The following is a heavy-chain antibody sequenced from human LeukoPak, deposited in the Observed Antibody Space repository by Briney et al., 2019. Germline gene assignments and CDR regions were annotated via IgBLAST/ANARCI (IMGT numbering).Heavy chain of an antibody. CDR1: GGSFWGYY. V-gene: IGHV4-34*01. J-gene: IGHJ4*02. Sequence: SETLSLTCAVSGGSFWGYYWSWIRQPPRKGLEWIGEINHLGFTNYNPSLNSRVTISVDTSKNQFSLKLSSVTAADTAIHYCTVGSCIGGSCYSDPRDDYWGQGTLVTVSS. CDR3: TVGSCIGGSCYSDPRDDY. D-gene: IGHD2-15*01. CDR2: INHLGFT.